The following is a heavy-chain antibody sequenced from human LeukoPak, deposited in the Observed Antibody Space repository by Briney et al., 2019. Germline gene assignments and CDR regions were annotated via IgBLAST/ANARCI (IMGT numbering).Heavy chain of an antibody. CDR3: ARARSGYCSSTSCSNWFDP. V-gene: IGHV3-74*01. J-gene: IGHJ5*02. Sequence: GGSLRLSCAASGFTFRNNWMHWVRQVPGKGLVWVSRINTDGSSTSYADSVKGRFTISRDNAKNTLYLQMNSLRAEDTAVYYCARARSGYCSSTSCSNWFDPWGQGTLVTVSS. D-gene: IGHD2-2*01. CDR1: GFTFRNNW. CDR2: INTDGSST.